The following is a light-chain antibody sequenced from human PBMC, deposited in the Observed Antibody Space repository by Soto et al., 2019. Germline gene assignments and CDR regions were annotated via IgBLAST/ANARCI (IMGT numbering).Light chain of an antibody. CDR3: QQRSNWPLLT. CDR1: QSVSSSY. Sequence: EIVLTQSPGTLSLSPGEIATLSFSASQSVSSSYLAWYQQKPGQAPRLLIYDASNRATGIPARFSGSGSGTDFTLTISSLEPEDFAVYYCQQRSNWPLLTFGGGTKVDIK. CDR2: DAS. V-gene: IGKV3D-20*02. J-gene: IGKJ4*01.